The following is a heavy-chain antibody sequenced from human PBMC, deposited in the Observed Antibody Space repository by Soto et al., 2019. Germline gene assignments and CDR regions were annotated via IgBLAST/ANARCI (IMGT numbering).Heavy chain of an antibody. CDR3: ATSTTVTPYYFDY. V-gene: IGHV1-69*02. D-gene: IGHD4-17*01. J-gene: IGHJ4*02. Sequence: QVQLVQSGAEVKKPGSSVKVSCKASGGTFSSDTISWVRQAPGQWLEWMGRIIPILGIANYSQKFQGRVTITADKSTSTASMELSSLRSEDTAVDYCATSTTVTPYYFDYWGQGTLVTVSS. CDR1: GGTFSSDT. CDR2: IIPILGIA.